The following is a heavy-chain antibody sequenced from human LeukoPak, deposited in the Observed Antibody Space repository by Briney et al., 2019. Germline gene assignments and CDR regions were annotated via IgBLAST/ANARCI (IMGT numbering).Heavy chain of an antibody. J-gene: IGHJ4*02. CDR3: ARELQLLWFGEFDY. Sequence: RPGGSLRLSCAASGFTFSSYSMNWVRQAPGKGLEWVPSISSSSSYIYYADSVKGRFTISRDNAKNSLYLQMNSLRAEDTAVYYCARELQLLWFGEFDYWGQGTLVTVSS. CDR2: ISSSSSYI. D-gene: IGHD3-10*01. CDR1: GFTFSSYS. V-gene: IGHV3-21*01.